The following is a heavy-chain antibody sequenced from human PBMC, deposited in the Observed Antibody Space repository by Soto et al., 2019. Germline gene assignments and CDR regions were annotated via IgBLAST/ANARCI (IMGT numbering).Heavy chain of an antibody. V-gene: IGHV3-48*03. Sequence: PGGSLRLSCETSGFTFSIYEMNWFRQAPGKGLDWISYISSSGSTVYYADSVQGRFSISRDNTKNQQSLQMKSLRVDDTGIYYSARHGYVYRFDWWGEVNQVTV. D-gene: IGHD3-16*01. J-gene: IGHJ4*02. CDR1: GFTFSIYE. CDR3: ARHGYVYRFDW. CDR2: ISSSGSTV.